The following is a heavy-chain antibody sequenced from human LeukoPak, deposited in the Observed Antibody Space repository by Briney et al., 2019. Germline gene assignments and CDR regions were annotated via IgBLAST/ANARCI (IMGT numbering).Heavy chain of an antibody. V-gene: IGHV4-34*01. CDR1: GGSFSGYY. CDR3: ARKGIAVAGKRNAFDI. CDR2: INHSGST. D-gene: IGHD6-19*01. J-gene: IGHJ3*02. Sequence: PSETLSLTCAVYGGSFSGYYWSWIRQPPGKGLEWIGEINHSGSTNYNPSLKSRVTIPVDTSKNQFSLKLSSVTAADTAVYYCARKGIAVAGKRNAFDIWGQGTMVTVSS.